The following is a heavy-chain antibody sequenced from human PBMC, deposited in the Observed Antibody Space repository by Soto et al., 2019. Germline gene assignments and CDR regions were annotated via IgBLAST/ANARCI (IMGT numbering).Heavy chain of an antibody. Sequence: QVQLVQSGAEEKKPGASVKVSCKTSGYSFTSYAMHWVRQAPGQRLEWMGWINAGNGNTKYSQKFQGRVTITRDTSASTAYMELSSLRSEDTAVYYCAGELGGYSGSYIEYWGQGTLVTVSS. V-gene: IGHV1-3*05. J-gene: IGHJ4*02. D-gene: IGHD1-26*01. CDR3: AGELGGYSGSYIEY. CDR1: GYSFTSYA. CDR2: INAGNGNT.